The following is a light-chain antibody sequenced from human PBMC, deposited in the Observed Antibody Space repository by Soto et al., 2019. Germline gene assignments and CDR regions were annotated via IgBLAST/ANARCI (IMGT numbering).Light chain of an antibody. CDR1: QSVSSSY. J-gene: IGKJ2*01. CDR3: QQYGSSPPST. V-gene: IGKV3-20*01. CDR2: GES. Sequence: EIVLTQSPGTLSLSPGERATLSCRASQSVSSSYLAWYQQKPGQAPRLLIYGESSRATGIPDRFSGSGSGTDFTLTISRLEPEDFAVYYCQQYGSSPPSTFGQGTKLEIK.